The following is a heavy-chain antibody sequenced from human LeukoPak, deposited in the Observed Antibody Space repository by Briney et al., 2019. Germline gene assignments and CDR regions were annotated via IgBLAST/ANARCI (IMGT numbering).Heavy chain of an antibody. CDR3: ARSDYPFDY. Sequence: GGSLRLSCAASGFTFSDYYMSWIRQAPGKGLEWVSNIGSSGSTINYADSVKGRFSISRDNAKNSLYLQMNRLRAEDTAVYYCARSDYPFDYWGQGTLVTVSS. CDR2: IGSSGSTI. J-gene: IGHJ4*02. D-gene: IGHD4-11*01. V-gene: IGHV3-11*01. CDR1: GFTFSDYY.